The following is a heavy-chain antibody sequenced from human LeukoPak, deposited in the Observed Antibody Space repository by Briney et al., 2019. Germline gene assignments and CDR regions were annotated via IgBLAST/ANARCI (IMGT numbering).Heavy chain of an antibody. CDR2: IISSSNYI. Sequence: GGSLRHSCAASGLNLSSHSVNWVPQAPGKGLEWVSSIISSSNYIYYAPSEKGRFTIRSDNAKNPLYLQLNSLRAEDTAVYYCGRDSALGYYYDSSWGQGTLVTVSS. J-gene: IGHJ4*02. V-gene: IGHV3-21*01. CDR1: GLNLSSHS. D-gene: IGHD3-22*01. CDR3: GRDSALGYYYDSS.